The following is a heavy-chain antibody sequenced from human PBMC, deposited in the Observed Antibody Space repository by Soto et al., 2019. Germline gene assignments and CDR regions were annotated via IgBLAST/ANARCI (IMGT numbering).Heavy chain of an antibody. CDR2: ISGSGGST. Sequence: GGSLRLSCAASGFTFSSYAMSWVRQAPGKGLEWVSAISGSGGSTYYADSVKGRFTISRDNSKNTLYLQMNSLRAEDTAVYYCAKFFPPPRLILEGLLTPTIDYGAQGPLVTVSS. J-gene: IGHJ4*02. CDR1: GFTFSSYA. V-gene: IGHV3-23*01. CDR3: AKFFPPPRLILEGLLTPTIDY. D-gene: IGHD3-3*01.